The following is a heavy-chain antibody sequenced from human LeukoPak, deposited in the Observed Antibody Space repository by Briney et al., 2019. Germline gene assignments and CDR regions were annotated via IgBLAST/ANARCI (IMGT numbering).Heavy chain of an antibody. V-gene: IGHV1-18*01. CDR3: ARDWGDVGSGGSGNFDY. CDR1: GYTFTSYG. D-gene: IGHD3-16*01. Sequence: GASVKVSCKASGYTFTSYGISWVRQAPGQGLEWMGWISAYNSNTNYAQKLQGRVTMTTDTSTSTAYMELRSLRSDDTAVYYCARDWGDVGSGGSGNFDYWGQGTLVTVSS. J-gene: IGHJ4*02. CDR2: ISAYNSNT.